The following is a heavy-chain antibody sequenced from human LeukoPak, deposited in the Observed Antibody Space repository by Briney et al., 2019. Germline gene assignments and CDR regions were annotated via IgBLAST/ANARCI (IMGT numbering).Heavy chain of an antibody. Sequence: GGSLRLSCAASGFTFSNAWMSWVRQAPGKGLEWVGRIKSKTDGGITDYAAPVKGRFTISRDDSKNTLYLQMNSLKTEDTAVYYCTTYYSSSWYTLFDYYYYMDVWGKGTTVTVSS. CDR2: IKSKTDGGIT. V-gene: IGHV3-15*01. CDR3: TTYYSSSWYTLFDYYYYMDV. J-gene: IGHJ6*03. D-gene: IGHD6-13*01. CDR1: GFTFSNAW.